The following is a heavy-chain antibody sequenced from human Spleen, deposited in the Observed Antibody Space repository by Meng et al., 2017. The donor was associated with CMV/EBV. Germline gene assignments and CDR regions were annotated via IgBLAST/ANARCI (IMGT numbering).Heavy chain of an antibody. J-gene: IGHJ4*02. CDR1: GGTFSSYP. D-gene: IGHD4-23*01. CDR3: ARGSTVVTGNYFDY. V-gene: IGHV1-69*04. CDR2: IIPILAIA. Sequence: SGGTFSSYPISCVRPAPGQVLEWMGRIIPILAIANYAQKFQGRVTITADKSTSTAYMELSSLRSEDTAVYYCARGSTVVTGNYFDYWGQGTLVTVSS.